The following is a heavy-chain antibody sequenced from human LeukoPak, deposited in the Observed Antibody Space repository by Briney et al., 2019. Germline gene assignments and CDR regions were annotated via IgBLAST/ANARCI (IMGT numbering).Heavy chain of an antibody. D-gene: IGHD2-21*02. Sequence: SETLSLTCTVSGYSISSGYYWGWIRQPPGKGLEWIGYIYYSGSTNYNPSLKSRVTISVDTSKNQFSLKLSSVTAADTAVYYCARSCGGDCSHDYWGQGTLVTVSS. J-gene: IGHJ4*02. V-gene: IGHV4-61*01. CDR1: GYSISSGYY. CDR3: ARSCGGDCSHDY. CDR2: IYYSGST.